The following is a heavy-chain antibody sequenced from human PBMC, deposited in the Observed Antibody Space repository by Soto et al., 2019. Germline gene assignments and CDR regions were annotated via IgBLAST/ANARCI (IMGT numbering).Heavy chain of an antibody. V-gene: IGHV4-59*12. CDR1: GGSISSYY. CDR2: IYYSGST. D-gene: IGHD6-19*01. Sequence: SETRSLTCTVSGGSISSYYWSWIRQPPGKGLEWIGYIYYSGSTNYNPSLKSRVTISVDTSKNQFSLKLSSVTAADTAVYYCARGLAVAGMSGYNWFDPWGQGTLVTVSS. CDR3: ARGLAVAGMSGYNWFDP. J-gene: IGHJ5*02.